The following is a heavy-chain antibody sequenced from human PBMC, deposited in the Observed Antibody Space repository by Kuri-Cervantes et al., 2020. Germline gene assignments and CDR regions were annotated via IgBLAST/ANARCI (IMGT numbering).Heavy chain of an antibody. CDR3: ARGSSSGSNYFDP. V-gene: IGHV1-2*02. J-gene: IGHJ5*02. CDR2: INPNSGGT. Sequence: ASVKVSCKASGYTFTSYGISWVRQAPGQGLEWMGWINPNSGGTNYAQKFQGRVTMTRDTSISTAYMEVSRLRSDDTAVYYCARGSSSGSNYFDPWGQGTLVTVSS. CDR1: GYTFTSYG. D-gene: IGHD3-22*01.